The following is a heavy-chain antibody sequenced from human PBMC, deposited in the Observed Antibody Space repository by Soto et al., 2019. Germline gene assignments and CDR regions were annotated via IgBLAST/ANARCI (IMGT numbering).Heavy chain of an antibody. J-gene: IGHJ6*01. V-gene: IGHV4-4*02. Sequence: SETLSLTCAVSVVSIVSINWCICVRQPPGKGLEWIVEIYHSGSTNYNPSLKIRVTISVDKSKNQFSLKLSSVTAADTAVYYCARDERYYGMDVWAQGTRVTXSS. CDR3: ARDERYYGMDV. CDR1: VVSIVSINW. CDR2: IYHSGST.